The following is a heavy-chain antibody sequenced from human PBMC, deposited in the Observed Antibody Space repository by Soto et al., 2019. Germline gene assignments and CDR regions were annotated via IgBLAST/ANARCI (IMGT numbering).Heavy chain of an antibody. V-gene: IGHV3-30*18. D-gene: IGHD6-19*01. Sequence: GSLRLSCAASGFTFSSYGMHWVRQAPGKGLEWVAVISYDGSNKYYADSVKGRFTISRDNSKNTLYLQMNSLRAEETAVYYCAKSADLHLAVKDYFDYWGQGTLVTVSS. CDR1: GFTFSSYG. CDR2: ISYDGSNK. CDR3: AKSADLHLAVKDYFDY. J-gene: IGHJ4*02.